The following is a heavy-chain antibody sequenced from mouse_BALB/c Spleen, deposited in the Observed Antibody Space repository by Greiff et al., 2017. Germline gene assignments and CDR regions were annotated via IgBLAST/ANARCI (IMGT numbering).Heavy chain of an antibody. CDR2: IRNKANGYTT. D-gene: IGHD4-1*01. J-gene: IGHJ4*01. Sequence: EVMLVESGGGLVQPGGSLRLSCATSGFTFTDYYMSWVRQPPGKALEWLGFIRNKANGYTTEYSASVKGRFTISRDNSQSILYLQMNTLRAEDSATYYCARELGGAMDYWGQGTSVTVSS. CDR3: ARELGGAMDY. V-gene: IGHV7-3*02. CDR1: GFTFTDYY.